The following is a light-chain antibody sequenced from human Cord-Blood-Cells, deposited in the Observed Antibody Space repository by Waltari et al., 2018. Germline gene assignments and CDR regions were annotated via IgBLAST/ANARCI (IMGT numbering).Light chain of an antibody. V-gene: IGKV4-1*01. J-gene: IGKJ2*01. CDR2: WSS. CDR1: QSVLYSSNNKNY. Sequence: DIVMTQSPDSLAVSLGERATINCKSSQSVLYSSNNKNYLAWYQQKPGQPPKLLIYWSSTLESGVPDRFSGSVSVTDFTLTISSLQAEDVAVYYCQQYYSTPPYTFGQGTKLEIK. CDR3: QQYYSTPPYT.